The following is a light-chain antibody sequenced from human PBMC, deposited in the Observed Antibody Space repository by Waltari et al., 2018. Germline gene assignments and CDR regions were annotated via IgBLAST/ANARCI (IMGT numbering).Light chain of an antibody. V-gene: IGKV3-15*01. CDR2: ETS. Sequence: IVMTQSPVTLSVSPGGRATLSCRASRGISTNLAWFQRRPGQAPRLLISETSTRATGVPARFSGGGFGTEFTLTISSLQSEDFAIYYCQQYNDWPITFGPGTKVEFK. J-gene: IGKJ3*01. CDR1: RGISTN. CDR3: QQYNDWPIT.